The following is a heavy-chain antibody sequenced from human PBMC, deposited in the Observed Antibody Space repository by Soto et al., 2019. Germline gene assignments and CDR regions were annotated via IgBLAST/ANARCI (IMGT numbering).Heavy chain of an antibody. CDR2: INPNSGGT. J-gene: IGHJ6*03. D-gene: IGHD4-4*01. CDR3: ARGPPVTTWLDGYYYMDV. Sequence: ASVKVSCKASGYTFTGYYMHWVRQAPGQGLEWMGWINPNSGGTNYAQKFQGWVTMTRDTSISTAYMELSRLGSDDTAVYYCARGPPVTTWLDGYYYMDVWGKGTTVTVSS. V-gene: IGHV1-2*04. CDR1: GYTFTGYY.